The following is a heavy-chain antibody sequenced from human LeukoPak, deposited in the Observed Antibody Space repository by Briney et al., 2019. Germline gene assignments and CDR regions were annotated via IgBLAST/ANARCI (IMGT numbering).Heavy chain of an antibody. Sequence: ASETLSLTCTVSGGSISSYYWSWIRQPPGKGLEWIGYIYTSGSTNYNPSLKSRVTISVDTSKNQFSLKLSSVTAADTAVYYCAGPTRGGLLRFFDWSPGFHSSTMAGGGKGTRV. D-gene: IGHD3-9*01. J-gene: IGHJ6*03. CDR1: GGSISSYY. CDR3: AGPTRGGLLRFFDWSPGFHSSTMAG. CDR2: IYTSGST. V-gene: IGHV4-4*09.